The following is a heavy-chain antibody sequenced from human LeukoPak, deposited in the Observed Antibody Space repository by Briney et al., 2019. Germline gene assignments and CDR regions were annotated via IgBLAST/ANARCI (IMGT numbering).Heavy chain of an antibody. J-gene: IGHJ4*02. CDR3: ARLVVPAATSLDY. CDR1: GFSFSNYG. V-gene: IGHV3-48*04. CDR2: ISSSGSTI. Sequence: GGTQRLSCAASGFSFSNYGMNWVRQAPGKGLEWVSYISSSGSTIYYADSVKGRFTISRDNAKNSLYLQMNSLRAEDTAVYYCARLVVPAATSLDYWGQGTLVTVSS. D-gene: IGHD2-2*01.